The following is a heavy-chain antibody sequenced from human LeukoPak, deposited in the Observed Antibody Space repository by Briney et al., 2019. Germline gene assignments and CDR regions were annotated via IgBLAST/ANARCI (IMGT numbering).Heavy chain of an antibody. J-gene: IGHJ6*02. CDR1: GYTFTNYG. D-gene: IGHD2-2*01. CDR2: ISTNNGNT. Sequence: ASVKVSCKASGYTFTNYGISWVRQAPGQGLEWMGWISTNNGNTNYAQKLQGRVTMTTDTSTSTAYMELRSLRSDDTAVYYCARAPYCSSTSCNYYYYSMGVWGQGTTVTVSS. V-gene: IGHV1-18*01. CDR3: ARAPYCSSTSCNYYYYSMGV.